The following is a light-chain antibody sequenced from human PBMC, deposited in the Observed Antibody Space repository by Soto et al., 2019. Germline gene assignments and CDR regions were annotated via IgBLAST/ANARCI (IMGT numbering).Light chain of an antibody. V-gene: IGKV3-20*01. Sequence: ILLTQSPGTLSLSLGESATLSCRASQAISSNNLAWIQHKPGQAPRLLIFGASSRATGIPDRFSGSGSGTDFTLTISRLEPEDFAVYYCQQYGDSPRTVGQGTKGDIK. CDR1: QAISSNN. J-gene: IGKJ1*01. CDR2: GAS. CDR3: QQYGDSPRT.